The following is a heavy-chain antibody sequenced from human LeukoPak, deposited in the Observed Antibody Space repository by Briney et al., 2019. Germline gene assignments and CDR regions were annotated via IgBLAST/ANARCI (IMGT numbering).Heavy chain of an antibody. V-gene: IGHV1-18*01. J-gene: IGHJ5*02. CDR3: ARGGYYDIFTGYRNWFDP. Sequence: ASVKVSCKASGYTFTSYGIRWVRQAPGQGLEWMGWISAYNGNTNYAQKLQGRVTMTTDTSTSTAYMELRSLRSDDTAVYYCARGGYYDIFTGYRNWFDPWGQGTLVTVSS. CDR2: ISAYNGNT. D-gene: IGHD3-9*01. CDR1: GYTFTSYG.